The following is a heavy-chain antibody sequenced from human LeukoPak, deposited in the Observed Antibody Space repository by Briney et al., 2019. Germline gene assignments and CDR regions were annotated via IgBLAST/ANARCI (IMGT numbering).Heavy chain of an antibody. V-gene: IGHV1-69*01. CDR3: ATSDFWSGYYVRFDP. CDR1: GGTFSSYA. D-gene: IGHD3-3*01. Sequence: ASVKVSCKASGGTFSSYAISWVRQAPGQGLEWMGGIIPIFGTANYAQKFQDRVTITADESTSTAYMELSSLRSEDTAVYYCATSDFWSGYYVRFDPWGQGTLVTVSS. J-gene: IGHJ5*02. CDR2: IIPIFGTA.